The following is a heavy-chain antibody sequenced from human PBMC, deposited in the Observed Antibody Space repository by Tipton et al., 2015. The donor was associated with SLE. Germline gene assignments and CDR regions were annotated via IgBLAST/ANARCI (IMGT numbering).Heavy chain of an antibody. CDR2: IYYSGST. Sequence: TLSLTCTVSGGSISSHYWSWIRQPPGKGLEWIGYIYYSGSTNYNPSLKSRVTISVDTSKNQFSLKLSSVTAADTAVYYCARERGDYGDYFDYWGQGTPVTVSS. CDR3: ARERGDYGDYFDY. V-gene: IGHV4-59*11. D-gene: IGHD4-17*01. J-gene: IGHJ4*02. CDR1: GGSISSHY.